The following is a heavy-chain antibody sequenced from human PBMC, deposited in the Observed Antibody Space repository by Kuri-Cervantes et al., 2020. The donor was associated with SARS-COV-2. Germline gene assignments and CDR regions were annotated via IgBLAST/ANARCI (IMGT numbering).Heavy chain of an antibody. CDR2: FDPEDGET. V-gene: IGHV1-24*01. J-gene: IGHJ6*02. D-gene: IGHD1-7*01. CDR3: ATGHNWNYVSGGMDV. Sequence: ASVPVSCQVSGYTLPELSMHWVRQAPGKGLEWVGGFDPEDGETIYAQRFQGRVTMTEDTSTDKAYMELSSLRSEDTAVYYCATGHNWNYVSGGMDVWGQGTTVTVSS. CDR1: GYTLPELS.